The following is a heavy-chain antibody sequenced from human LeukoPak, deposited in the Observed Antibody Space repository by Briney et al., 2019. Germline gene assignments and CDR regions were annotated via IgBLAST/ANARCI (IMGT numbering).Heavy chain of an antibody. CDR1: GGSFSGYY. V-gene: IGHV4-34*01. CDR3: AERTAARWFDP. J-gene: IGHJ5*02. CDR2: INHSGSS. D-gene: IGHD6-6*01. Sequence: XETLSLTCAVYGGSFSGYYWSWIRQPPGKGLEWIGEINHSGSSNYSPSLKSRVTISVDTSKKQFSLMLSSVTAADTAVYYCAERTAARWFDPWGQGTLVTVSS.